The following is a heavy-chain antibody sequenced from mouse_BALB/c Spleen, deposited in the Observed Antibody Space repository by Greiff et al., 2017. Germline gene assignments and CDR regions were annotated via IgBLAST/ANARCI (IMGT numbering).Heavy chain of an antibody. Sequence: EVKLVESGGGLVQPGGSLRLSCATSGFTFTDYYMSWVRQPPGKALEWLGFIRNKANGYTTEYSASVKGRFTISRDNSQSILYLQMNTLRAEDSATYYCARERGGLRPLAMDYWGQGTSVTVSS. CDR3: ARERGGLRPLAMDY. D-gene: IGHD2-4*01. V-gene: IGHV7-3*02. CDR2: IRNKANGYTT. J-gene: IGHJ4*01. CDR1: GFTFTDYY.